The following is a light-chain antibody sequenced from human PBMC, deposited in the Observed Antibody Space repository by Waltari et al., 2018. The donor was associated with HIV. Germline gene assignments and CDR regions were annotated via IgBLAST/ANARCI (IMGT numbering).Light chain of an antibody. CDR2: LSTNGSH. CDR3: QTWGTGIVV. V-gene: IGLV4-69*01. CDR1: SGHTNYA. J-gene: IGLJ2*01. Sequence: QVVLTQSAPAHASLGASVKLTRTLSSGHTNYAIAWHQQQPEKGPRYLMRLSTNGSHTKGDGIPDRFSGSSSGAERYLTISSLQSEDEADYYCQTWGTGIVVFGGGTKLTVL.